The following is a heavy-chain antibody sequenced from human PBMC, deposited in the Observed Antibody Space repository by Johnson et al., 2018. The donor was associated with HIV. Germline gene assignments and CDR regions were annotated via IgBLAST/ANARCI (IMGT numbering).Heavy chain of an antibody. CDR3: AKKLGVGGGSNKAFDI. D-gene: IGHD2-15*01. CDR2: MNWNSGSI. Sequence: EQLVVSGGGVVQPGRSLRLSCAASGFTFSSYAMTWVRQAPGKGLEWVSGMNWNSGSIGYADSVKGRFTISRDGAKNTLYLQMNSLRAEDTAVYYCAKKLGVGGGSNKAFDIWGQGTMVTVSS. CDR1: GFTFSSYA. J-gene: IGHJ3*02. V-gene: IGHV3-23*04.